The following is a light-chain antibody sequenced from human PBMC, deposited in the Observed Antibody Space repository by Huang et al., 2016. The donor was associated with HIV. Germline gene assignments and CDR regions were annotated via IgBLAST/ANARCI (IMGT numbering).Light chain of an antibody. CDR1: QGISNF. CDR3: QQYYDYPPKP. CDR2: AAS. J-gene: IGKJ1*01. V-gene: IGKV1-8*01. Sequence: AIRMTQSPSSLSASTGDRVTITCRASQGISNFLAWYQQKPGKAHNLLIYAASTLQSCVPSRFSGSGSGTDFSLTISSLQPEDFATYYCQQYYDYPPKPFGQGTKVEVK.